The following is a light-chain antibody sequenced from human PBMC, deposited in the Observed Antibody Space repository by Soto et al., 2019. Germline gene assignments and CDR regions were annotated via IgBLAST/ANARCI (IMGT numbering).Light chain of an antibody. CDR3: QSYDSSLSGWV. V-gene: IGLV1-40*01. J-gene: IGLJ3*02. Sequence: QSVLTQPPSVSGARGQRVTISCTGSSSNIGAGYDVHWYQQLPGTVPKLLIYGNSNRPSGVPDRFSGSKSGTSASLAITGLQAEDEADYYCQSYDSSLSGWVFGGGTNLTVL. CDR1: SSNIGAGYD. CDR2: GNS.